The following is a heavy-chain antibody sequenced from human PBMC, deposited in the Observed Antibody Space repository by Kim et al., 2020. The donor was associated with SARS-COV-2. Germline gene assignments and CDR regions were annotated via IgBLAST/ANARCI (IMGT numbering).Heavy chain of an antibody. CDR3: ARAPYYYDSSGYYYH. J-gene: IGHJ5*02. D-gene: IGHD3-22*01. V-gene: IGHV3-7*01. Sequence: DYVKGRFTISRDNAKNSLYLQMNSLRAEDTAVYYCARAPYYYDSSGYYYHWGQGTLVTVSP.